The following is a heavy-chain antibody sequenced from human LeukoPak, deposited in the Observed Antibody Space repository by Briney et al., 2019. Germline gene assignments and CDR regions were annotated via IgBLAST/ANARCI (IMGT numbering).Heavy chain of an antibody. Sequence: ASVKVSCKASGYTFTSYGISWVRQAPGQGLEWMGWISAYNGNTNYAQKLQGRVTMTTGTSTSTAYMELRSLRSDDTAVYYCARDREGYYDSSGYANFDYWGQGTLVTVSS. CDR2: ISAYNGNT. CDR1: GYTFTSYG. V-gene: IGHV1-18*01. J-gene: IGHJ4*02. CDR3: ARDREGYYDSSGYANFDY. D-gene: IGHD3-22*01.